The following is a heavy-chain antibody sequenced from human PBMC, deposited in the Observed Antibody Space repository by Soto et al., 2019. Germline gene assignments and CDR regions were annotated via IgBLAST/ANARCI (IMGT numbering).Heavy chain of an antibody. J-gene: IGHJ6*02. CDR3: ARVTMVRGVTGYYYGMDG. V-gene: IGHV6-1*01. CDR2: TYYRSKWYN. D-gene: IGHD3-10*01. Sequence: SQTLSLTCAISGDSVSSNSAAWNWIRQSPSRGLEWLGRTYYRSKWYNDYAISVKSRITINPDTSKNQFSLQLNSVTPEDTAVYYCARVTMVRGVTGYYYGMDGWGQGTTVTVSS. CDR1: GDSVSSNSAA.